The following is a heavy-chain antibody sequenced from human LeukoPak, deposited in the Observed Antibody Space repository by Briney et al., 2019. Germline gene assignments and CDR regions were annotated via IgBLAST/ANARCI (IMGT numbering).Heavy chain of an antibody. CDR1: GGSISSSSYY. Sequence: SETLSLTCTVSGGSISSSSYYWGWIRQPPGKGLEWIGSIYYSGSTYYNPSLKSRVTISVDTSKNQFSLKLSSVTAADTAVYYCARLHSSGWRGGRDYFDYWGQGTLVTVSS. J-gene: IGHJ4*02. CDR2: IYYSGST. D-gene: IGHD6-19*01. V-gene: IGHV4-39*01. CDR3: ARLHSSGWRGGRDYFDY.